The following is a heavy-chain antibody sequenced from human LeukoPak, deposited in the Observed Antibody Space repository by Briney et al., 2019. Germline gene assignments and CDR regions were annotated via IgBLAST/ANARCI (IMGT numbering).Heavy chain of an antibody. CDR2: IIPILGIA. V-gene: IGHV1-69*04. CDR3: ARDWDNDYGDY. J-gene: IGHJ4*02. Sequence: SVKVSCKASGGTFSSYAISWVRQAPGQGLEWMGRIIPILGIANYAQKFQGRVTITADKSTSTAYMELSSLRSEDTAVYYCARDWDNDYGDYRGQGTLVTVSS. D-gene: IGHD1-26*01. CDR1: GGTFSSYA.